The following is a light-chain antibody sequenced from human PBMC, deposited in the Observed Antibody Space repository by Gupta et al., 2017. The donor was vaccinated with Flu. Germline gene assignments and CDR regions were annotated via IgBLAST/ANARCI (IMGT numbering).Light chain of an antibody. V-gene: IGLV2-18*02. Sequence: QSALTQPASVSGPPGQSITISCTGTSSDFGIYNRVSWYQQPPGTAPRLMISEVNNRPSGVPDRFSGSKSGNTASLTISGLQAEDEADYYCSSYTSTNTWVFGGGTKLTVL. CDR1: SSDFGIYNR. CDR2: EVN. J-gene: IGLJ3*02. CDR3: SSYTSTNTWV.